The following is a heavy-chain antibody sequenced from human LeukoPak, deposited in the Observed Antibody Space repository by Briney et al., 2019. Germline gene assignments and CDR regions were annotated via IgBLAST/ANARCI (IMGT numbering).Heavy chain of an antibody. V-gene: IGHV1-69*04. D-gene: IGHD6-13*01. J-gene: IGHJ5*02. CDR3: AREGNSSNVWFDP. Sequence: GASVKVSCKASGGTFSSYTISWVRQAPGQGLEWMGRIIPILGIANYAQKFQGRVTITADKSTSTAYMELSSLRSEDTAVYYCAREGNSSNVWFDPWGQGTLVTVSS. CDR2: IIPILGIA. CDR1: GGTFSSYT.